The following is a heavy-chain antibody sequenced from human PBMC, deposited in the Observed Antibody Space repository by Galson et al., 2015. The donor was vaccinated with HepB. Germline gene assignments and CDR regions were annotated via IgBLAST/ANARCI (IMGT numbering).Heavy chain of an antibody. V-gene: IGHV3-48*01. J-gene: IGHJ3*02. CDR3: ARGPDTSGWRNAFDI. CDR2: ISSSSSTM. D-gene: IGHD6-19*01. CDR1: GFSFSSHS. Sequence: SLRLSCAASGFSFSSHSMNWVRQAPGKGLEWISYISSSSSTMYYADSVKGRFTISRDNAKNSLYLQMNSLRAEDTALYYCARGPDTSGWRNAFDIWGQGTMVTVSS.